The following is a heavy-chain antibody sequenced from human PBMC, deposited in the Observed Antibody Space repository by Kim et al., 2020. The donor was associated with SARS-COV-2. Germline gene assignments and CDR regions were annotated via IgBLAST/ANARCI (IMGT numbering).Heavy chain of an antibody. D-gene: IGHD3-10*01. J-gene: IGHJ4*02. Sequence: YADSVKGRFTTSRDNTKNTLNLQMNSLRVEDTAVYYCARDQYGSGTYYDYWGQGTLVTVSS. V-gene: IGHV3-33*01. CDR3: ARDQYGSGTYYDY.